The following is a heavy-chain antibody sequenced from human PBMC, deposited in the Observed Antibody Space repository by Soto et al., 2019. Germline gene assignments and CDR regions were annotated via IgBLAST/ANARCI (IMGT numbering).Heavy chain of an antibody. J-gene: IGHJ4*02. CDR1: GVSISSHGYF. Sequence: QLQLQESGPGLVQPSETLSLTCTVSGVSISSHGYFWGWIRQPPGKGLEWIGMISYSGSTYYNPSLKSRVTISADTSKNQLSLRLSSVTAADTAVFHCMNYNSGWKYWGQGTVVTVSS. CDR2: ISYSGST. V-gene: IGHV4-39*01. D-gene: IGHD5-12*01. CDR3: MNYNSGWKY.